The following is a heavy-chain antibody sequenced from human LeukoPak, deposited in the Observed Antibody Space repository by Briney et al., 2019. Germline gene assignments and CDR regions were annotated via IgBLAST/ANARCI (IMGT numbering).Heavy chain of an antibody. J-gene: IGHJ5*02. CDR3: ARSRGGGITVFGAPRPAFDP. CDR2: IYSGGST. D-gene: IGHD3-3*01. CDR1: GFTVSSNY. Sequence: PGGSLRLSCAASGFTVSSNYMSWVRQAPGKGREGVSVIYSGGSTYYADSVKGRFTISRDNAKDSLYLQMNSLRAEDTAMYYCARSRGGGITVFGAPRPAFDPWGQGTLVTVSS. V-gene: IGHV3-53*01.